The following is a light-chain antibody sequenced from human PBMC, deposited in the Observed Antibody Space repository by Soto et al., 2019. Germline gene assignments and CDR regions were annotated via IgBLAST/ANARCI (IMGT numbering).Light chain of an antibody. J-gene: IGLJ1*01. CDR1: NIGSKS. Sequence: SYELTQPPSVSVAPGKTASITCGGNNIGSKSVHWYQQKPGQAPVLVIYYDSDRPSGIPERFSGSNSGNTATLTISRVEAGDEADYYCQVWDSSSDPYYVFELGPSSPS. V-gene: IGLV3-21*04. CDR3: QVWDSSSDPYYV. CDR2: YDS.